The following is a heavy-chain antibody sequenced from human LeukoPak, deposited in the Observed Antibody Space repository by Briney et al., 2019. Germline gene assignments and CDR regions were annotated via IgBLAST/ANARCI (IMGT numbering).Heavy chain of an antibody. CDR3: VRGRDEYYYYYVDV. Sequence: ASVKVSCKASGYTFTNYDVGWVRQATGQGLEWMGWMNPNSGKRGYAQKFQGRVTMTRNTSISTAYMEMSSLTSEDTAVYYCVRGRDEYYYYYVDVWGKGTTVTVSS. J-gene: IGHJ6*03. CDR2: MNPNSGKR. CDR1: GYTFTNYD. V-gene: IGHV1-8*01. D-gene: IGHD2/OR15-2a*01.